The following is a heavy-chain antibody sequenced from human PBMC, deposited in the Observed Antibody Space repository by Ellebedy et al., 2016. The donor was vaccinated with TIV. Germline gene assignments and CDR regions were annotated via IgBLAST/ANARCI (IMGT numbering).Heavy chain of an antibody. CDR1: GGSISGYY. J-gene: IGHJ4*02. CDR2: LTHTGRT. D-gene: IGHD2-2*01. CDR3: ARSCSPSCWECLEY. V-gene: IGHV4-59*01. Sequence: SETLSLXXTVSGGSISGYYWNWIRQPPGKGLEWVGHLTHTGRTNYNPSLQSRVAISLDSSKTQFSLELNSVTAADTAVYFCARSCSPSCWECLEYWGQGVLVTVSS.